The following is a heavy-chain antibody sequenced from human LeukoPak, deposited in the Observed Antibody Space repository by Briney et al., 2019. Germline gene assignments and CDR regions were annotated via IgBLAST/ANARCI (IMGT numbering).Heavy chain of an antibody. Sequence: SVKVSCKASGGTXSSYAISWVRQAPGQGLEWMGRIIPILGIANYAQKFQGRVTITADKSTSTAYMELSSPRSEDTAVYYCARGGSYYGSGKDWFDPWGQGTLVTVSS. V-gene: IGHV1-69*04. CDR1: GGTXSSYA. J-gene: IGHJ5*02. CDR3: ARGGSYYGSGKDWFDP. CDR2: IIPILGIA. D-gene: IGHD3-10*01.